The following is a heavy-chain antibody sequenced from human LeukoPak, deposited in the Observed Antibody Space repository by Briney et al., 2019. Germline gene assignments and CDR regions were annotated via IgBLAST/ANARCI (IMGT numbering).Heavy chain of an antibody. V-gene: IGHV3-30-3*01. D-gene: IGHD2-15*01. CDR2: ISYDGSNK. CDR1: GFTFSSYA. Sequence: PGGSLRLSCAASGFTFSSYAMHWVRQAPGKGLEWVAVISYDGSNKYYADSVKGRFTISRDNSKNTLYLQMNSLRAEDTAVYYCARDPEDQCSGGSCYLPYYFDYWGQGTLVTVSS. J-gene: IGHJ4*02. CDR3: ARDPEDQCSGGSCYLPYYFDY.